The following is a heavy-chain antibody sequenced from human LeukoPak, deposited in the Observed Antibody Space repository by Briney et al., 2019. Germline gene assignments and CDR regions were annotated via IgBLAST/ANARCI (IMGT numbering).Heavy chain of an antibody. V-gene: IGHV3-21*01. CDR1: GFTFSSYS. D-gene: IGHD6-13*01. CDR2: ISSSSSYI. CDR3: AREAPDSSSGEPGGAFDI. Sequence: GGSLRLSCAASGFTFSSYSMNWVRQAPGKGLEWVSSISSSSSYIYYADSVKGRFTISGDNAKNSLYLQMNSLRAEDTAVYYCAREAPDSSSGEPGGAFDIWGQGTMVTVSS. J-gene: IGHJ3*02.